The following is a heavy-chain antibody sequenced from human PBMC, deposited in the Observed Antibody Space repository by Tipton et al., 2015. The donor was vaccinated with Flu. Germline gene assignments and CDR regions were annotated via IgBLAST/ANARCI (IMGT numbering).Heavy chain of an antibody. CDR1: GGSISSGSYY. D-gene: IGHD3-10*01. J-gene: IGHJ6*02. CDR3: ARARAPYYYYAMDV. V-gene: IGHV4-61*02. CDR2: IYTSGST. Sequence: TLSLTCTVSGGSISSGSYYWSWIRQSAGKGLEWIGRIYTSGSTNYNPSLHSRLTISVDSSKNQLSLKLTSVTAADTAVYYCARARAPYYYYAMDVWGQGTTVTVS.